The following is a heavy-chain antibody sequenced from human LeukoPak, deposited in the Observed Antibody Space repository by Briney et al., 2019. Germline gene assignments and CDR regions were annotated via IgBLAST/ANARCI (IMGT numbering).Heavy chain of an antibody. V-gene: IGHV3-13*01. J-gene: IGHJ4*02. Sequence: GGSLRLSCAASGFTFDSYDMYWVRQVTGKGLEWVSAISTAADTYYAGSVKGRFTISRENAKNSLYLQMNSLRAGDTAVYYCAREGSGSFFFDFWGQGTLVTVSS. CDR1: GFTFDSYD. D-gene: IGHD1-26*01. CDR2: ISTAADT. CDR3: AREGSGSFFFDF.